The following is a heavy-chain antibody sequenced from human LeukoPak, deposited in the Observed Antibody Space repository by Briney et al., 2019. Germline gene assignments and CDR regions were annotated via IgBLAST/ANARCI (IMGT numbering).Heavy chain of an antibody. CDR2: INHSGST. V-gene: IGHV4-34*01. CDR3: ARRRARVPAALNAFDI. D-gene: IGHD2-2*01. Sequence: SETLSLTCAVYGGSFSGYYWSWIRQPPGKGLEWIEEINHSGSTNYNPSLKSRVTISVDTSKNQFSLKLSSVTAADTAVYYCARRRARVPAALNAFDIWGQGTMVTVSS. CDR1: GGSFSGYY. J-gene: IGHJ3*02.